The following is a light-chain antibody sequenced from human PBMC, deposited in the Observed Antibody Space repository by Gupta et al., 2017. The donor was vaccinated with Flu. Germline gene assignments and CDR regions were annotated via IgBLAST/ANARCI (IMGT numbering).Light chain of an antibody. CDR3: QHRNEWPPAAT. CDR2: DAS. CDR1: QSVGTF. V-gene: IGKV3-11*01. Sequence: IVFTQSPATLSLATGASTTLSCRASQSVGTFLAWYQHKPGQAPRPLIYDASNRATGIPARFSGSGSGTDFTLTISSLEPEDFAVYYCQHRNEWPPAATFGQGTKLEIK. J-gene: IGKJ2*01.